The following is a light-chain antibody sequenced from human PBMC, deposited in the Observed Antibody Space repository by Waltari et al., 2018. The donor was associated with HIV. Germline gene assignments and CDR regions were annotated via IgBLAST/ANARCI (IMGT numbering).Light chain of an antibody. J-gene: IGLJ1*01. V-gene: IGLV2-14*03. Sequence: QSALTQPASVSASPGQSITISCTGTSSDVGGYNYVSWYRQHPGEAPKVIIYEVNRRPSGVSNRFTASKSSNTASLAISGLQPEDEADYFCSSYTSSSTHVFGPGTKVTVL. CDR3: SSYTSSSTHV. CDR2: EVN. CDR1: SSDVGGYNY.